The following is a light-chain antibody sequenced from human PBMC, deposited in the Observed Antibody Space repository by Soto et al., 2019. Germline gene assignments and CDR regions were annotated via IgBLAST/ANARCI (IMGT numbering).Light chain of an antibody. J-gene: IGKJ5*01. CDR3: QQYNNWPPIT. Sequence: ERVMTQSPAALSVSPGERAALCCRASQSVSIKLAWYQQKLGQAPRLLIYDTSTRATGIPARFSGSGSGTEFTLTISSLQSEDFVVYYCQQYNNWPPITFGQGTRLEIK. CDR2: DTS. V-gene: IGKV3-15*01. CDR1: QSVSIK.